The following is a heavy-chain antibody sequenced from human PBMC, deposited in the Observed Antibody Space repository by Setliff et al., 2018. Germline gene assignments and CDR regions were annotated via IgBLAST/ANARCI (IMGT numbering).Heavy chain of an antibody. Sequence: SVKVSCKASGGTFSTYAISWVRQAPGQGLEWMGGIIPIFGTANYAQKFQGRVTITADESTSTAYMELSSLRSEDTAVYYCARGEDIVVVPAGFDDYSNYEDYYYGMDVWG. J-gene: IGHJ6*01. D-gene: IGHD2-2*01. V-gene: IGHV1-69*13. CDR2: IIPIFGTA. CDR1: GGTFSTYA. CDR3: ARGEDIVVVPAGFDDYSNYEDYYYGMDV.